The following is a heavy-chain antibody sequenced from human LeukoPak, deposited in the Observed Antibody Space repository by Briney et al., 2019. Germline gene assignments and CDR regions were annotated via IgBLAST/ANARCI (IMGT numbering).Heavy chain of an antibody. CDR3: ARDCSSTSCYPNYYGMDV. CDR2: IYTSGST. CDR1: GGSISSYY. J-gene: IGHJ6*02. D-gene: IGHD2-2*01. Sequence: PSETLSLTCTVSGGSISSYYWSWIRKPAGKGLEWIGRIYTSGSTNYNPSLKSRVTMSVDTSKNQFSLKLSSVTAADTAVYYCARDCSSTSCYPNYYGMDVWGQGTTVTVSS. V-gene: IGHV4-4*07.